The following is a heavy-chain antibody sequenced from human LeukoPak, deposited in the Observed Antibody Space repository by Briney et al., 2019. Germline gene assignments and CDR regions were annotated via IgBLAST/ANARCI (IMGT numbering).Heavy chain of an antibody. D-gene: IGHD1-26*01. CDR1: AFAFTSHA. CDR2: ITGGGGRT. Sequence: GGSLRLSCSASAFAFTSHAMRWVRQAPGKGLEWVSSITGGGGRTYYADSLRGRFTISRDNSKNTVYLQMDSLRAEDTAVYYCARGAALVGTASFFFDYWGQGTLAAVSS. J-gene: IGHJ4*02. V-gene: IGHV3-23*01. CDR3: ARGAALVGTASFFFDY.